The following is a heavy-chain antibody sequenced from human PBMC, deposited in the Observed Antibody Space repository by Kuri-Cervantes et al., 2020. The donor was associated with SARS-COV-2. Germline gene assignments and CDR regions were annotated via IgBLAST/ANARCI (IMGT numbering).Heavy chain of an antibody. CDR3: AGLTTVTPPSSYWYFDL. J-gene: IGHJ2*01. CDR2: IKQDGSEK. D-gene: IGHD4-17*01. Sequence: ETLSLTCTVSGGSISSYYWSWVRQAPGKGLEWVANIKQDGSEKYYVDSVKGRFTISRDNAKNSLYLQMNSLRAEDTAVYYCAGLTTVTPPSSYWYFDLWGRGTLVTVSS. CDR1: GGSISSYY. V-gene: IGHV3-7*01.